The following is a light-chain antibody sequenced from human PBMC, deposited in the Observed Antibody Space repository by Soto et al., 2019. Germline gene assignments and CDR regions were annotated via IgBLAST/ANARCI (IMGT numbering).Light chain of an antibody. CDR1: QSISGTY. Sequence: EIVLTQSPGTLSLSPGERATLSCRASQSISGTYLAWYQQKPGQAPRLLIYAAASRAADIPDRFSGSGSGTDFTLTISRLEPEDFAVYYCQQYGSSPRTFCQGTKLEIK. J-gene: IGKJ2*01. CDR3: QQYGSSPRT. V-gene: IGKV3-20*01. CDR2: AAA.